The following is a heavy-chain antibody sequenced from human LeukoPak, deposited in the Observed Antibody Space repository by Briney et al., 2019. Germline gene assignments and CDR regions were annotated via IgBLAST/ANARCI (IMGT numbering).Heavy chain of an antibody. CDR2: IYSGGST. V-gene: IGHV3-53*01. CDR1: GFTVSSNY. CDR3: ARVDYYDSSGYYYEP. J-gene: IGHJ5*02. D-gene: IGHD3-22*01. Sequence: PGGSLRLSCAASGFTVSSNYMSWVRQAPGKGLEWVSAIYSGGSTYYADSVKGRFTISRDNSKNTLYLQMNSLRAEDTAVYYCARVDYYDSSGYYYEPWGQGTLVTVPS.